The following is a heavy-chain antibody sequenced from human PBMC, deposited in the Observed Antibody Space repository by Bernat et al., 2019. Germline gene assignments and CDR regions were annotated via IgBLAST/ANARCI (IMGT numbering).Heavy chain of an antibody. CDR2: ISNGGGNT. D-gene: IGHD3-3*01. Sequence: EVQLAESGGGLVQPGGSLSLSCAASGYAFSCCAVTWVRQAPGKGLEWVSTISNGGGNTYYADSVKGRFTISRDNSKNTLFLQMNSLRADDTAIYYCARGAGMEVHNWYFDLWGRGTLVTVSS. CDR1: GYAFSCCA. J-gene: IGHJ2*01. V-gene: IGHV3-23*04. CDR3: ARGAGMEVHNWYFDL.